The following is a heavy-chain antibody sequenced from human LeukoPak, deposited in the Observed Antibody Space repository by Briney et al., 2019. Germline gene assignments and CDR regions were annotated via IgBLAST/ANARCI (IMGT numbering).Heavy chain of an antibody. CDR3: ASGSTAARFDY. CDR2: IIPIFGTA. V-gene: IGHV1-69*05. J-gene: IGHJ4*02. D-gene: IGHD6-6*01. CDR1: GGTLSSYA. Sequence: GASVKVSCKASGGTLSSYAISWVRQAPGQGLEWMGGIIPIFGTANYAQKFQGRVTITTDESTSTAYMELSSLRSEDTAVYYCASGSTAARFDYWGQGTLVTVSS.